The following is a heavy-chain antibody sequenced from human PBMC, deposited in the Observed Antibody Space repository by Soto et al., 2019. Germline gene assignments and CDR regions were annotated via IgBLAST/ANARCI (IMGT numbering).Heavy chain of an antibody. D-gene: IGHD3-16*01. CDR1: GYTFTSYA. J-gene: IGHJ5*02. Sequence: QVQLVQSGAEVKKPGASVKVSCKASGYTFTSYAMHWVRQAPGQRLEWMGWINAGNGNTKYSQKFQGRVTITRDTSASTAYLELRSMRSAGTAVDYWGRGWGLNWFDPWGQGTLGTVSS. V-gene: IGHV1-3*01. CDR2: INAGNGNT. CDR3: GRGWGLNWFDP.